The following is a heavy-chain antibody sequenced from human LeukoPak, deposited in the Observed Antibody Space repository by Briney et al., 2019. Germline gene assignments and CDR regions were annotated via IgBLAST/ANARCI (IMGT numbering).Heavy chain of an antibody. J-gene: IGHJ4*02. Sequence: ASVKVSCKASGYTFTSYGISWVRQAPGQGLEWMGWISAYNGNTNYAQKLQGRVTMTTDTSTSTAYMELRSLRSDDTAVYYCARDYPRTYSSGWYENYWGQGTLVTVSS. V-gene: IGHV1-18*01. CDR3: ARDYPRTYSSGWYENY. D-gene: IGHD6-19*01. CDR1: GYTFTSYG. CDR2: ISAYNGNT.